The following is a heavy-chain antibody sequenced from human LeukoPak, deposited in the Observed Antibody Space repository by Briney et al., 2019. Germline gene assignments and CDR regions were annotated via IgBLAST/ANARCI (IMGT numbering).Heavy chain of an antibody. J-gene: IGHJ4*02. CDR1: GFTFSGSP. CDR3: LPLWSGYFSFDS. CDR2: IRSKANRYAT. V-gene: IGHV3-73*01. D-gene: IGHD3-3*01. Sequence: GGSLKLSCAASGFTFSGSPMHWVGQASGKGLEWVGRIRSKANRYATPYAASVRGRFTISRDDSKNTAYLQMNSLKTEDTAMYYCLPLWSGYFSFDSWGQGTLVTVSP.